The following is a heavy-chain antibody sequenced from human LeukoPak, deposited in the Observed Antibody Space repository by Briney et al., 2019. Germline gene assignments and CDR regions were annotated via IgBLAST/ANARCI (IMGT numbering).Heavy chain of an antibody. CDR3: AKDRTGEPFDY. CDR1: GHKVDMSA. D-gene: IGHD7-27*01. CDR2: IGGYDGDI. J-gene: IGHJ4*02. Sequence: GGSLRLSCVASGHKVDMSALSWVRQAPEKGLEWIASIGGYDGDIKFAESMKGRFTISRDNSKNTLYLQMNSLRAEDTAVYYCAKDRTGEPFDYWGQGTLVTVS. V-gene: IGHV3-23*01.